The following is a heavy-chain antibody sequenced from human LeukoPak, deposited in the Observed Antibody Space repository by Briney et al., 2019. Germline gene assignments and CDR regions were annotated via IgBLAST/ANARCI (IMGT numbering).Heavy chain of an antibody. Sequence: GGSLRLSCVASGFTFSSFDMHWVRQPPGQGLEWVSTIGTASDTYYPGSVEGRFTLSRDNAKNSLYLQMNSLTAGDTAVYYCARGPPRGKYYYMDVWGEGTTVTVSS. CDR1: GFTFSSFD. V-gene: IGHV3-13*01. J-gene: IGHJ6*03. D-gene: IGHD1-1*01. CDR2: IGTASDT. CDR3: ARGPPRGKYYYMDV.